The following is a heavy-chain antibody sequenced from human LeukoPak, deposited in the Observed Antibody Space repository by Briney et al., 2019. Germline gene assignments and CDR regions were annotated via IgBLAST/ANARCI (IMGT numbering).Heavy chain of an antibody. Sequence: GGSLRLSCAGAGFTFNTFTIHWVRQAPGKGLEWVALISYHGSKQYYADSVKGRFTVSRDNSRNTVFLHIDSLRPDDTAVYYCARDLFDFWSGYYYYFDYWGQGTLVTVPS. CDR1: GFTFNTFT. D-gene: IGHD3-3*01. CDR3: ARDLFDFWSGYYYYFDY. V-gene: IGHV3-30*04. J-gene: IGHJ4*02. CDR2: ISYHGSKQ.